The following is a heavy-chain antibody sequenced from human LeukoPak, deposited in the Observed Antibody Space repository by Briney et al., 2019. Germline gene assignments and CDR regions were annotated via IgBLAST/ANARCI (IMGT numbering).Heavy chain of an antibody. D-gene: IGHD3-3*01. CDR1: GGSISSSSYY. J-gene: IGHJ4*02. V-gene: IGHV4-39*01. CDR3: ARRGDYDFWSGYLDY. CDR2: IYYSGST. Sequence: SETLSLTCTVSGGSISSSSYYWGWIRQPPGKGLEWIGSIYYSGSTYYNPSLKSRVTISVDTSKNQFSLKLSSVTAADTAVYYCARRGDYDFWSGYLDYWGQGALVTVSS.